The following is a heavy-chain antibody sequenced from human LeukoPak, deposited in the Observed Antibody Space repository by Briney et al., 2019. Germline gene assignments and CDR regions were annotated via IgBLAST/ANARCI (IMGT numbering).Heavy chain of an antibody. V-gene: IGHV4-59*01. J-gene: IGHJ5*02. CDR2: IYYSGST. Sequence: SETLSLTCTVSGGSISSYYWSWIRQPPGKGLEWIGYIYYSGSTNYNPSLKSRVTISVDTSKNQSSLKLSSVTAADTAVYYCARDYGSGIRANWFDPWGQGTLVTVSS. D-gene: IGHD3-10*01. CDR1: GGSISSYY. CDR3: ARDYGSGIRANWFDP.